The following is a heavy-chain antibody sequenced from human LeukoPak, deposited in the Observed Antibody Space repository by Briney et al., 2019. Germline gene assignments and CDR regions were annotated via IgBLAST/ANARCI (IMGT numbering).Heavy chain of an antibody. V-gene: IGHV3-23*01. D-gene: IGHD3-22*01. CDR3: AKNGPWYYDSSGYYYAYFDY. CDR2: ISGSGGST. CDR1: GFTFSSYA. J-gene: IGHJ4*02. Sequence: GGSLRLSSAASGFTFSSYAMSWVRQAPGKGLEWVSAISGSGGSTYYADSVKGRFTISRDNSKNTLYLQMNSLRAEDTAVYYCAKNGPWYYDSSGYYYAYFDYWGQGSLVTVSS.